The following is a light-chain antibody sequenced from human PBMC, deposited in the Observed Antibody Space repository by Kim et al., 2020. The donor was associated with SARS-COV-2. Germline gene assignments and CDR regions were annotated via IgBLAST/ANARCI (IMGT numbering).Light chain of an antibody. CDR3: CSYVADYLEV. V-gene: IGLV2-11*01. Sequence: QSALTQPRSVSGSPGQSVTISCTGTSSDVGAYYYVSWYQQHPDKAPKLIIYDVSERPSGVPDRFSGSKSDNTATLTISGLQAEDEADYYCCSYVADYLEVFGGGTKLTVL. CDR2: DVS. CDR1: SSDVGAYYY. J-gene: IGLJ3*02.